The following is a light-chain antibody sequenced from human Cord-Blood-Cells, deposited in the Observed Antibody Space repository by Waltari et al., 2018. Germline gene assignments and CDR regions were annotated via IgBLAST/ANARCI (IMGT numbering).Light chain of an antibody. Sequence: SYELTQPPPVSVSPGQTASITCSGDQLGDKYACWYQQKPGQSPVLVIYQDSKRPSGIPERFSGSNSGNTATLTISGTQAMDEADYYCQAWDSSTDPPGDVVFGGGTKLTVL. CDR1: QLGDKY. CDR2: QDS. V-gene: IGLV3-1*01. CDR3: QAWDSSTDPPGDVV. J-gene: IGLJ2*01.